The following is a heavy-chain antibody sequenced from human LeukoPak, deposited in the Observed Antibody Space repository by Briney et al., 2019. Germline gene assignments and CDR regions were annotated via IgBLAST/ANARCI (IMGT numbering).Heavy chain of an antibody. V-gene: IGHV1-2*06. CDR3: ARDFASSWPFDY. Sequence: ASVKVSCKASGYTFTGYYKHWVRQAPGQGLEWMGRINPNSGDTNYAQKFQGRVTMTRDTSITTAYMELNRLRSDDTAVYYCARDFASSWPFDYWGQGTLVTVSS. D-gene: IGHD6-13*01. J-gene: IGHJ4*02. CDR2: INPNSGDT. CDR1: GYTFTGYY.